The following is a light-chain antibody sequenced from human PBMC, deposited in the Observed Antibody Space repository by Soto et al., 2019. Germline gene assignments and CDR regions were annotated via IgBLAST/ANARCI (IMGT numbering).Light chain of an antibody. V-gene: IGKV1-39*01. CDR3: QQSASTGF. CDR2: AAS. J-gene: IGKJ3*01. CDR1: QSISTY. Sequence: DIQMTQSPSSLSASVGHRVTITCRASQSISTYFNWYQQKPGKAPKLLIYAASYLQSGVRSRCSGCGSGTAFTLTITRLQPEDFATYYCQQSASTGFFGPGTKVDIK.